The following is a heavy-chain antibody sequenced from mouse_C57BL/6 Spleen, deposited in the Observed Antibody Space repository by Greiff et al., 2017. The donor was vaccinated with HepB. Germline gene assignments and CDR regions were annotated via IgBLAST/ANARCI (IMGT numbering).Heavy chain of an antibody. Sequence: VQLQESGAELARPGASVKMSCKASGYTFTSYTMNWVKQRPGQGLEWIGYINPRRGYTKYNQKFKDKATLTADKSSSTAYMQLSSLTSEASAVYYCARPYYGYDYAMDYWGQGTSVTVSS. CDR2: INPRRGYT. D-gene: IGHD2-9*01. CDR3: ARPYYGYDYAMDY. V-gene: IGHV1-4*01. CDR1: GYTFTSYT. J-gene: IGHJ4*01.